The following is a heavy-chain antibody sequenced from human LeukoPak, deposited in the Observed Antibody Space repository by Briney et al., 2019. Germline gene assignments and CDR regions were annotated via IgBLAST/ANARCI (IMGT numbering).Heavy chain of an antibody. J-gene: IGHJ4*02. Sequence: PGGSLRLSCAASGFTFSSNTMNWVRQAPGKGLAWVSYISRSRGTIYYADSVKGRFTISRDNAKNSLYLQMNSLRAEDTAVYYCARDLDYAFDYWGQGTLVTVSS. CDR1: GFTFSSNT. V-gene: IGHV3-48*01. D-gene: IGHD4-17*01. CDR3: ARDLDYAFDY. CDR2: ISRSRGTI.